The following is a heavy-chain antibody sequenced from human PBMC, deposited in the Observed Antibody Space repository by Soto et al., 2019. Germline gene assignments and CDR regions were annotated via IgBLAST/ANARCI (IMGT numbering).Heavy chain of an antibody. J-gene: IGHJ6*02. CDR3: AVGYCSSTSCYAPRLYYYGMDV. CDR2: ISYDGSNK. D-gene: IGHD2-2*01. CDR1: GFTFSSYG. V-gene: IGHV3-30*03. Sequence: ESGGGVVQPGRSLRLSCAASGFTFSSYGMHWVRQAPGKGLEWVAVISYDGSNKYYADSVKGRFTISRDNSKNTLYLQMXSLRAEDTAVYYCAVGYCSSTSCYAPRLYYYGMDVWGQGTTVTVSS.